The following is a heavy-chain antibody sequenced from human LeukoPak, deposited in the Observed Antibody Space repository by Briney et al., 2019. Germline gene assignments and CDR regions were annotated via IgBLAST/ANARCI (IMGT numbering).Heavy chain of an antibody. Sequence: GGSLRLSCAASGFTFSDAWMTWVRQAPGKGLEWVGRIKSKVNGGTTDYAAPVKGRFTISRDVSKNTLYFQMNSLKTEDTAVYYCTALGYPQYFHHWGQGTLVTVSS. J-gene: IGHJ4*02. CDR2: IKSKVNGGTT. V-gene: IGHV3-15*01. CDR1: GFTFSDAW. CDR3: TALGYPQYFHH. D-gene: IGHD2-15*01.